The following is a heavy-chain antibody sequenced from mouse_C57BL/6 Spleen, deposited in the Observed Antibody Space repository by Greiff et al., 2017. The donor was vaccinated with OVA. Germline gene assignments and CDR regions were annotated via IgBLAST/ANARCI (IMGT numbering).Heavy chain of an antibody. CDR3: ARQGGRLDYAMDY. CDR2: ISNLAYSI. D-gene: IGHD2-4*01. Sequence: EVMLVESGGGLVQPGGSLKLSCAASGFTFSDYGMAWVRQAPRKGPEWVAFISNLAYSIYYADTVTGRFTISRENAKNTLYLEMSSLRSEDTAMYYCARQGGRLDYAMDYWGQGTSVTVSS. V-gene: IGHV5-15*01. CDR1: GFTFSDYG. J-gene: IGHJ4*01.